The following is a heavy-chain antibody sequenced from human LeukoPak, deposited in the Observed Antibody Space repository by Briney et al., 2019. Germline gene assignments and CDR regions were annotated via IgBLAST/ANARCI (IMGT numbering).Heavy chain of an antibody. CDR2: INHSGST. CDR1: GGSFSGYY. Sequence: SETLSLTCAVYGGSFSGYYWSWIRQPPGKGLEWIGEINHSGSTNYNPSLKSRVTISVDTSMNQFSLKLSFVTTADTAVYYCARALGYCSGGSCTRGYNWFDPWGQGTLVTVPS. D-gene: IGHD2-15*01. J-gene: IGHJ5*02. V-gene: IGHV4-34*01. CDR3: ARALGYCSGGSCTRGYNWFDP.